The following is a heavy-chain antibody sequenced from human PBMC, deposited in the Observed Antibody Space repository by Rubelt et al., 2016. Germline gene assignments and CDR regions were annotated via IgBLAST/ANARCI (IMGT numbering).Heavy chain of an antibody. CDR1: GGSFSGYY. CDR2: INHSGST. J-gene: IGHJ6*03. V-gene: IGHV4-34*01. CDR3: ARGRGGGYYYYMDV. D-gene: IGHD3-10*01. Sequence: VQLQQWGAGLLKPSETLSLTCAVYGGSFSGYYWSWIRQPPGKGLEWIGEINHSGSTNYNPSLKSRVTISVDTSKNQFSLKLSSVTAADTAVYYCARGRGGGYYYYMDVWGKGTTVTVSS.